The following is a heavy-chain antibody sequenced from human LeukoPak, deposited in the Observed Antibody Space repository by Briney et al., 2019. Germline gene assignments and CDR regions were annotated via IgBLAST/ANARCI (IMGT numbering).Heavy chain of an antibody. D-gene: IGHD5-18*01. J-gene: IGHJ5*02. CDR1: GFTFSNHW. CDR2: INSDGTTT. CDR3: ARDPHGYWWFDP. Sequence: GGSLRLSCAASGFTFSNHWMQWVRHAPGKGLVWVSRINSDGTTTTYADSVKGRFTISRDNAKNTLYLQMNSLRVEDTAVYYCARDPHGYWWFDPWGQGTLVTVSS. V-gene: IGHV3-74*01.